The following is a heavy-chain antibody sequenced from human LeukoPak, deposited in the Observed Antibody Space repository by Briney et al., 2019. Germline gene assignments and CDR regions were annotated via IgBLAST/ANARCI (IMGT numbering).Heavy chain of an antibody. J-gene: IGHJ4*02. Sequence: GGSLRLSCAASGFMFSSYAMSWVRQAPGKGLEWVGRIKSKTDGGTTDYAAPVNGRFTISRDDSKNTLYLQMNSLKTEDTAAYYCTTGDLIRSGGQGTLVTVSS. CDR1: GFMFSSYA. CDR3: TTGDLIRS. V-gene: IGHV3-15*01. CDR2: IKSKTDGGTT. D-gene: IGHD3-16*01.